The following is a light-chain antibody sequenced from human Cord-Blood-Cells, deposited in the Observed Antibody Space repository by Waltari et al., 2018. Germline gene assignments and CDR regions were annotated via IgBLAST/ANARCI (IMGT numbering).Light chain of an antibody. CDR1: SSDVGGYND. Sequence: QSALTQPASVSGSPGQYITISCPGTSSDVGGYNDVSWDQQHPGKAPTLRIYEVSNRPSGVSNRFSCAKSGNTASLTISGLQAEDEADYYCSSYTSSSTLVFGGGTKLTVL. J-gene: IGLJ2*01. CDR3: SSYTSSSTLV. CDR2: EVS. V-gene: IGLV2-14*01.